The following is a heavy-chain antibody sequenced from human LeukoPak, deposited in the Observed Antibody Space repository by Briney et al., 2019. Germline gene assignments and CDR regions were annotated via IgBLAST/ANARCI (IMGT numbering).Heavy chain of an antibody. CDR3: ARDVFPFGTPFDY. CDR2: IKQDGTEK. D-gene: IGHD3-10*01. Sequence: SGGSLRLSCAASGFTFANYWMTWVRQAPGKGLEWVANIKQDGTEKFYVDSVKGRFTISRDNVKNSLYLQMNSLRVEDTAIYCCARDVFPFGTPFDYWGQGALVTVSS. J-gene: IGHJ4*02. V-gene: IGHV3-7*01. CDR1: GFTFANYW.